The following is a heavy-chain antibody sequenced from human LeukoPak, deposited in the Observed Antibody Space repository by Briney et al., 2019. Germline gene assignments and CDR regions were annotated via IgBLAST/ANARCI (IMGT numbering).Heavy chain of an antibody. CDR2: ISAYNGNT. D-gene: IGHD5-18*01. J-gene: IGHJ5*01. CDR3: AREGEQRGHSHGFDF. CDR1: GYTFTNYD. Sequence: GASVKVSCKAYGYTFTNYDISWVRQAPGQGLEWMGWISAYNGNTNYAQKFQGRVTMTTDTSTSTGYMELRSLRSDDTAVYYWAREGEQRGHSHGFDFWGQGTLVTVSS. V-gene: IGHV1-18*01.